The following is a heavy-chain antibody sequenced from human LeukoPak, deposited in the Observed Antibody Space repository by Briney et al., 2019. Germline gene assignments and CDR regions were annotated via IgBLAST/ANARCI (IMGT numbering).Heavy chain of an antibody. D-gene: IGHD6-6*01. CDR1: GFTFSSYW. Sequence: GGSLRLSCAASGFTFSSYWMSWVRQAPGKGLEWVANIKQDGSEKYYVDSVKGRFTISRDNAKNSLYLQMNSLRAEDMALYYCAKGGYSSSSGAFDIWGQGTMVTVSS. CDR3: AKGGYSSSSGAFDI. CDR2: IKQDGSEK. V-gene: IGHV3-7*03. J-gene: IGHJ3*02.